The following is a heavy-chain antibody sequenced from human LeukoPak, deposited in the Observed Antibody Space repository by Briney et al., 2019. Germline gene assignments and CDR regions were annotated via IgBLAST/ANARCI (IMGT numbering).Heavy chain of an antibody. CDR2: INPNTGGT. CDR3: GRGNKSFDP. Sequence: ASVKVSCKAFEYTFIGYYLHWVRQAPGQGLEWMGWINPNTGGTNYAQKFQGRVTMTKDTSTNAAYMELNKLTSDDTAVYYCGRGNKSFDPWGQGTLVTVSS. V-gene: IGHV1-2*02. J-gene: IGHJ5*02. CDR1: EYTFIGYY.